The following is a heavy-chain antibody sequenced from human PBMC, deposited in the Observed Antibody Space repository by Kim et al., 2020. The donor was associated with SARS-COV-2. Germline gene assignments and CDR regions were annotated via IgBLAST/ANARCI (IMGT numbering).Heavy chain of an antibody. Sequence: YNAESLRGLFTISRNNSKNSLYLQMNSLRTRDTALYYCAATLGGGYYFDYWGQGTLVTVSS. D-gene: IGHD3-16*01. J-gene: IGHJ4*02. CDR3: AATLGGGYYFDY. V-gene: IGHV3-43*01.